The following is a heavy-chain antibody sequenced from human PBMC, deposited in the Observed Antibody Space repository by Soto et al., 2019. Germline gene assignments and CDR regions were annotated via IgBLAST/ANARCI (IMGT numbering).Heavy chain of an antibody. CDR3: TRDGDFYGFYV. CDR2: ISSSSSYI. D-gene: IGHD4-17*01. Sequence: PGGSLRLSCAASGFTFSSYSMNWVRQAPGKGLEWVSSISSSSSYIYYADSVKGRFTISRDNAKNSLFLQMNSLRAEDTAVYYCTRDGDFYGFYVWGQGTTVTVSS. V-gene: IGHV3-21*01. J-gene: IGHJ6*02. CDR1: GFTFSSYS.